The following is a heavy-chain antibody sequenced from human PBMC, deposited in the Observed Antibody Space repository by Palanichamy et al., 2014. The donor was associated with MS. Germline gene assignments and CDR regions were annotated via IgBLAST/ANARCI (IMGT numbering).Heavy chain of an antibody. V-gene: IGHV4-59*01. Sequence: QVQLQESGPGLVKPSETLSLTCTVSGGSISSYYWSWIRQPPGKGLEWIGYIYYSGSTNYNPSLKSRVTISVDTSKNQFSLKLSSVTAADTAVYYCARSEPMVRGDYYGMDVWGQGTTVTVSS. D-gene: IGHD3-10*01. CDR2: IYYSGST. CDR3: ARSEPMVRGDYYGMDV. J-gene: IGHJ6*02. CDR1: GGSISSYY.